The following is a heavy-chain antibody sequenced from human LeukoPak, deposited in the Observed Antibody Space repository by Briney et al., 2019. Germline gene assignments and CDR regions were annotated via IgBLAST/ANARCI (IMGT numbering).Heavy chain of an antibody. V-gene: IGHV1-69*06. CDR1: GGTFSSYA. Sequence: AVKVSCKASGGTFSSYAISWVRQAPGQGLEWMGGIIPIFGTANYAQKFQGRVTITADKSTSTAYMELSSLRSEDTAVYYCARDLTAAGYYYYMDVWGKGTTVTVSS. J-gene: IGHJ6*03. D-gene: IGHD6-13*01. CDR2: IIPIFGTA. CDR3: ARDLTAAGYYYYMDV.